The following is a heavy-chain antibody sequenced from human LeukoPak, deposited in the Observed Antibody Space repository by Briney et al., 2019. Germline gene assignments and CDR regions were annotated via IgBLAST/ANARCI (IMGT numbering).Heavy chain of an antibody. V-gene: IGHV4-61*01. CDR1: GGSISSSSYY. CDR3: ARAGYSSGWYGRPVYFDY. CDR2: IYYSGST. Sequence: SETLSLTCTVSGGSISSSSYYWSWIRQPPGKGLEWIGYIYYSGSTNYNPSLKSRVTISVDTSKNQFSLKLSSVTAADTAVYYCARAGYSSGWYGRPVYFDYWGQGTLVTVSS. J-gene: IGHJ4*02. D-gene: IGHD6-19*01.